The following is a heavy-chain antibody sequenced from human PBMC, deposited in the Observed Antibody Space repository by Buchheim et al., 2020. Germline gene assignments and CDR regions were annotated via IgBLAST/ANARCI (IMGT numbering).Heavy chain of an antibody. V-gene: IGHV4-59*01. Sequence: QVQVQESGPGLVKPSETLSLTCTVSGVSIHNYYWNWVRQSPGKGLEWIGRIYYTGDSNSNPSLKNPVTMSVDTSKNQLSLTLISVTAADTAVYYCARSSQRVGFTHLNNWFDPWGQGTL. CDR2: IYYTGDS. CDR1: GVSIHNYY. CDR3: ARSSQRVGFTHLNNWFDP. D-gene: IGHD3-10*01. J-gene: IGHJ5*02.